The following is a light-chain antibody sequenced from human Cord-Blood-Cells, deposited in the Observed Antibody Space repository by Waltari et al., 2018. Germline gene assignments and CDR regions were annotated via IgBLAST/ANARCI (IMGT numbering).Light chain of an antibody. Sequence: DIQMTQSPSTLSASVGDRVTITCRASQSISSWLDWYQQKQGKAPKLLIYDASSLESGVPSRFSGSGSRTEFTLTISSLQPDDFAAYYCQQYNSYWTFGQGTKVEIK. CDR2: DAS. CDR3: QQYNSYWT. CDR1: QSISSW. V-gene: IGKV1-5*01. J-gene: IGKJ1*01.